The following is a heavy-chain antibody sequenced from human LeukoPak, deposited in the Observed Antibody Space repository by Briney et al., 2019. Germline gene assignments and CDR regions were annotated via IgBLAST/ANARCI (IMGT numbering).Heavy chain of an antibody. Sequence: GGSLRLSCTASGFMFNDFWMSWVRQAPGEGLEWVANIRQDGGAKNYVDSVKGRFTISRDNAKKYVFLQMNRLRAEDTAVYYCSRLRQWPYDAFDIWGQGTMVTVSS. D-gene: IGHD6-19*01. V-gene: IGHV3-7*01. CDR2: IRQDGGAK. J-gene: IGHJ3*02. CDR1: GFMFNDFW. CDR3: SRLRQWPYDAFDI.